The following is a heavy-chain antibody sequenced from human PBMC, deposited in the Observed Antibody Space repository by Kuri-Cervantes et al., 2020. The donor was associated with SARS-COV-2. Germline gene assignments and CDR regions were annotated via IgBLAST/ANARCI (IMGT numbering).Heavy chain of an antibody. D-gene: IGHD4-17*01. J-gene: IGHJ4*02. V-gene: IGHV3-23*01. CDR3: AKDPKLNDYGDYFDY. Sequence: GESLKISCAASGFTFSSYWMHWVRQAPGKGLEWVSAISGSGGSTYYADSVKGRFTISRDNSKNTLYLQMNSLRAEDTAVYYCAKDPKLNDYGDYFDYWGQGTLVTVSS. CDR1: GFTFSSYW. CDR2: ISGSGGST.